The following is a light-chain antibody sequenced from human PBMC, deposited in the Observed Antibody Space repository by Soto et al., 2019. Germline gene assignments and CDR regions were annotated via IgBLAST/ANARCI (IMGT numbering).Light chain of an antibody. V-gene: IGKV3-20*01. Sequence: EVVLTQSPGTLSLSPVERATLSCRASHSVGNNYFAWYQQKPGQTPRLLIYGASSRATGIPDRFSGSGSGTDFTLTITRREPEDSAVYYCQHYGGSPLVTFGGGTKVEIK. CDR3: QHYGGSPLVT. CDR1: HSVGNNY. J-gene: IGKJ4*01. CDR2: GAS.